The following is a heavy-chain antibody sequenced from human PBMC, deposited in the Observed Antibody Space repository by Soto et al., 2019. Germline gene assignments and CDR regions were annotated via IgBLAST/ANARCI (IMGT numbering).Heavy chain of an antibody. J-gene: IGHJ3*02. CDR2: ISSNGGST. Sequence: GGSLRLSCSASGLTFSRYAMHWVRQAPGKGLEYVSTISSNGGSTDYADSVKGRFTISRDNSKNTLYLQMSSLRAEDTAVYYCVNGLSYLFAIPGQGTMDTVSS. CDR1: GLTFSRYA. CDR3: VNGLSYLFAI. D-gene: IGHD2-21*01. V-gene: IGHV3-64D*06.